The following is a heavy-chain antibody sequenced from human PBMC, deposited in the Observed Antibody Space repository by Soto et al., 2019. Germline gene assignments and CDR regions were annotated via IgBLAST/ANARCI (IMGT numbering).Heavy chain of an antibody. CDR2: INHSGST. J-gene: IGHJ4*02. V-gene: IGHV4-34*01. CDR3: ARASGIVGATGFDY. D-gene: IGHD1-26*01. CDR1: GGSFSGYY. Sequence: PSETLSLTCAVYGGSFSGYYWSWIRQPPGKGLEWIGEINHSGSTNYNPSLKSRVTITVDTSKNKFSLKLSSVTAADTAVDYCARASGIVGATGFDYWGQGTLVTVSS.